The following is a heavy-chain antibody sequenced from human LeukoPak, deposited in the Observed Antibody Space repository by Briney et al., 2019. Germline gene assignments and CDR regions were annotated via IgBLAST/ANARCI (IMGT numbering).Heavy chain of an antibody. CDR1: GGSISSYY. D-gene: IGHD3-22*01. CDR2: IYDSGST. J-gene: IGHJ3*02. CDR3: ASLTTADAFGI. Sequence: SEPLSLTCTVSGGSISSYYWSWIRQPPGKGLEWIGYIYDSGSTNYNPSLKSRVTISVDTSKNQFSLKVSSVTAADTAVYYCASLTTADAFGIWGQGTMVTVSS. V-gene: IGHV4-59*01.